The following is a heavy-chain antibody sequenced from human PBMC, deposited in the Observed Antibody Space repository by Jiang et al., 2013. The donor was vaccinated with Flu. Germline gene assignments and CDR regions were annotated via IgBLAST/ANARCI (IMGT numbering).Heavy chain of an antibody. CDR3: ATVGVSDIVVVPAASIDY. Sequence: NTNYAQKLQGRVTMTTDTSTSTAYMELRSLRSDDTAVYYCATVGVSDIVVVPAASIDYWGQGTLVTVSS. J-gene: IGHJ4*02. V-gene: IGHV1-18*01. CDR2: NT. D-gene: IGHD2-2*01.